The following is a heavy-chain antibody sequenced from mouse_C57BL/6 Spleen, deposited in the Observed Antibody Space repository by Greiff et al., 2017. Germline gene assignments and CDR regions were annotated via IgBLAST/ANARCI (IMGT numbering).Heavy chain of an antibody. CDR2: ISSGSSTI. D-gene: IGHD2-12*01. V-gene: IGHV5-17*01. J-gene: IGHJ1*03. CDR1: GFTFSDYG. CDR3: ARGRYSPDWYFDV. Sequence: DVKLVESGGGLVKPGGSLKLSCAASGFTFSDYGMHWVRQAPEKGLEWVAYISSGSSTIYYADTVKGRFTISRDNAKNTLFLQMTSLRSEDTAMYYCARGRYSPDWYFDVWGTGTTVTVSS.